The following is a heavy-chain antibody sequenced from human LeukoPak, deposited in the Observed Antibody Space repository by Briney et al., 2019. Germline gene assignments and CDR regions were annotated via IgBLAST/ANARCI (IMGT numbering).Heavy chain of an antibody. J-gene: IGHJ4*02. V-gene: IGHV1-18*01. D-gene: IGHD3-22*01. CDR3: AREGEERSYYDSSGYFHV. CDR2: ISAYNGNT. Sequence: ASVKVSCKASGYTFTSYGISWVRQAPGQGLEWMGWISAYNGNTNYAQKLQGRVTMTTDTSTSTAYMELRSLRSDDTAVYYCAREGEERSYYDSSGYFHVWGQGTLVTVSS. CDR1: GYTFTSYG.